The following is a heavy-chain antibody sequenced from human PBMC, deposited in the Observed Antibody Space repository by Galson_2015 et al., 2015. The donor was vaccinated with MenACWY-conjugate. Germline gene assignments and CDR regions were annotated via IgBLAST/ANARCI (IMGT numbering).Heavy chain of an antibody. V-gene: IGHV3-7*03. CDR3: ATTKGSGTYYYFDY. D-gene: IGHD3-10*01. CDR1: GFTFSTYW. Sequence: SLRLSCAASGFTFSTYWMSWVRQAPGEGLEWVANIKQDGSEKYYMDFVKGRFTISRDNAKNSLYLQMNSLEAEDTAVYYCATTKGSGTYYYFDYWGQGTLVTVSS. J-gene: IGHJ4*02. CDR2: IKQDGSEK.